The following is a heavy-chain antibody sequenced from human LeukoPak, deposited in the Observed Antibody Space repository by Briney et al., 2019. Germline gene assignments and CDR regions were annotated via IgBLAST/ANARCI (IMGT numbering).Heavy chain of an antibody. CDR2: ISWNSGSI. D-gene: IGHD1-1*01. V-gene: IGHV3-9*01. J-gene: IGHJ4*02. Sequence: GGSLRLSCAASGFTFDDYAMHWVRQAPGKGLEWVSGISWNSGSIGYADSVKGRFTISRDNAKNSLYLQMNSLRAEDTALYYCAKDRGTGTRTRLFGYWGQGTLVTVSS. CDR3: AKDRGTGTRTRLFGY. CDR1: GFTFDDYA.